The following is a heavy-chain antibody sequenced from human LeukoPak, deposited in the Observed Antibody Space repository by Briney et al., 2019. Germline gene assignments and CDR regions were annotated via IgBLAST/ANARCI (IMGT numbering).Heavy chain of an antibody. CDR2: IIPIFGTA. CDR1: GGTFISYA. V-gene: IGHV1-69*06. Sequence: SVKVSCKASGGTFISYAISWVRQAPGQGLAWMGGIIPIFGTANYAQKFQGRVTITADKSRSTAYMELSSLRSEDTAVYYGARGGTVTCNWFVPWGQGTLVTVSS. D-gene: IGHD4-17*01. J-gene: IGHJ5*02. CDR3: ARGGTVTCNWFVP.